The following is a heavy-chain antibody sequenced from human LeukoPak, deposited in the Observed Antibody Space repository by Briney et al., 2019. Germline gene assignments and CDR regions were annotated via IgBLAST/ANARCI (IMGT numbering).Heavy chain of an antibody. CDR1: GGSISSGSYY. D-gene: IGHD6-13*01. V-gene: IGHV4-39*01. CDR3: ARQQSSSWTIDY. CDR2: IYYSGST. Sequence: SQTLSLTCTVSGGSISSGSYYWGWIRQPPGKGLEWIGSIYYSGSTYYNPSLKSRVTISVDTSKNQFSLKLSSVTAADTAVYYCARQQSSSWTIDYWGQGTLVTVSS. J-gene: IGHJ4*02.